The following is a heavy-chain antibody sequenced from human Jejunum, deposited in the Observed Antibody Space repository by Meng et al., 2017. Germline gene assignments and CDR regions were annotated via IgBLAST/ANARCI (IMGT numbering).Heavy chain of an antibody. V-gene: IGHV4-34*01. J-gene: IGHJ4*02. Sequence: QVYLQPCGGGLLHPSQTLCLTCAVYGGSYRGVYLRLLRQPPGKGLEWIGEIPPSGSTDYHSSLKSRLTISPDTSKNQFSLSLNSATAADTGIYYCTRGTDRAKSGDYWGQGTLVTVSS. CDR1: GGSYRGVY. CDR2: IPPSGST. D-gene: IGHD1-14*01. CDR3: TRGTDRAKSGDY.